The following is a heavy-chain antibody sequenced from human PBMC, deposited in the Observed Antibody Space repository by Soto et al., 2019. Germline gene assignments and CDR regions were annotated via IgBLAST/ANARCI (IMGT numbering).Heavy chain of an antibody. V-gene: IGHV1-46*01. CDR1: GYIFTAYS. D-gene: IGHD2-15*01. Sequence: ASVKVSCKASGYIFTAYSMHWVRQAPGQGLEWMGVVNPSGGSAHYAQSFEGRVTLTRDTSTSTFYMELSSLRSEDTAVYYCAREENCRGGTCYSEYFHHWGQGTLVTVSS. J-gene: IGHJ1*01. CDR2: VNPSGGSA. CDR3: AREENCRGGTCYSEYFHH.